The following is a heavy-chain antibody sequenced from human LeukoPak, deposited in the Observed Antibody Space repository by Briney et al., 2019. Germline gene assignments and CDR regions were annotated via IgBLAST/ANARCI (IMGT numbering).Heavy chain of an antibody. Sequence: GGSLRLSCAASGFTFDSYAMSWVRQAPGKGLEWVSSISSSSSYIYYADSVKGRFTISRDNAKNTLYLQMNSLRAEDAALYYCAKDQPEAYFDYWGQGTLVTVSS. D-gene: IGHD1-14*01. J-gene: IGHJ4*02. V-gene: IGHV3-21*01. CDR2: ISSSSSYI. CDR1: GFTFDSYA. CDR3: AKDQPEAYFDY.